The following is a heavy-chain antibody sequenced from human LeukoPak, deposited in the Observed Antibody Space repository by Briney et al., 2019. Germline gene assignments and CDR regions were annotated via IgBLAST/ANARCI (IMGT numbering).Heavy chain of an antibody. Sequence: GSLRLSCAASGFTFSNFAMMWVRQAPGTGLEWIGEINHSGSTNYNPSLKSRVTISVDTSKNQFSLKLSSVTAADTAVYYCARGPLGSEGLYYYYGMDVWGQGTTVTVSS. D-gene: IGHD3-10*01. CDR1: GFTFSNFA. J-gene: IGHJ6*02. CDR3: ARGPLGSEGLYYYYGMDV. V-gene: IGHV4-34*01. CDR2: INHSGST.